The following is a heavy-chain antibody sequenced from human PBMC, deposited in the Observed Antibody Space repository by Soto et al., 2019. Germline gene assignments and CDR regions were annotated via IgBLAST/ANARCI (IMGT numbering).Heavy chain of an antibody. D-gene: IGHD3-16*01. CDR3: ARVGHYYYGMDG. CDR2: INHSGST. V-gene: IGHV4-34*01. CDR1: GGSFSGYY. J-gene: IGHJ6*02. Sequence: SETLSLTCAVYGGSFSGYYWSWIRQPPGKGLEWIGEINHSGSTNYNPSLKSRVTISVDTSKNQFSLKLSSVTAADTAVYYCARVGHYYYGMDGWGQGTTVTVSS.